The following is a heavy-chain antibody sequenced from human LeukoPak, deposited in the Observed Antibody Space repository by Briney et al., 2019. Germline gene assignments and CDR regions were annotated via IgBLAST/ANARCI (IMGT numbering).Heavy chain of an antibody. CDR3: AKEEFYYDSSGYYGIFDY. CDR2: ISGSGGST. V-gene: IGHV3-23*01. CDR1: GFTFSSYA. D-gene: IGHD3-22*01. Sequence: PGGSLRLSCAASGFTFSSYAMSWVRQAPGKGLEWVSPISGSGGSTYYADSVKGRFTISRDNSKNTLYLQMNSLRAEDTAVYYCAKEEFYYDSSGYYGIFDYWGQGTLVTVSS. J-gene: IGHJ4*02.